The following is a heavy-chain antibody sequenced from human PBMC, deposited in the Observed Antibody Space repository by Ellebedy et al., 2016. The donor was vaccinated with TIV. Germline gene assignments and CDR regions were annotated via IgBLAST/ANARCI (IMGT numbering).Heavy chain of an antibody. V-gene: IGHV3-13*01. Sequence: PGGSLRLSCAASGFTFSNYDMHWVRQATGKGLEWVSGIGTAGDTYYPGSVKGRFTISRENAKNSLYLQMNSLRADDTAVYYCARSPYTGYSDLGFDYWGQGSLVTVSS. J-gene: IGHJ4*02. CDR1: GFTFSNYD. D-gene: IGHD2-2*02. CDR2: IGTAGDT. CDR3: ARSPYTGYSDLGFDY.